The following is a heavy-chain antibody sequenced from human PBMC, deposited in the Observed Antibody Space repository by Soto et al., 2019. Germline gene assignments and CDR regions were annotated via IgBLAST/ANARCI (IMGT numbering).Heavy chain of an antibody. CDR2: ISGSGGST. Sequence: HPGWSLRLSCAASGFTLSDNYMTWVRQAPGKGLEWVSSISGSGGSTYYADSVKGRFTISRDNSKNTLYLQMNSLRAEDTAVYYCAKDSGLRWFDPWGQGTLVTVSS. CDR1: GFTLSDNY. J-gene: IGHJ5*02. CDR3: AKDSGLRWFDP. V-gene: IGHV3-23*01. D-gene: IGHD4-17*01.